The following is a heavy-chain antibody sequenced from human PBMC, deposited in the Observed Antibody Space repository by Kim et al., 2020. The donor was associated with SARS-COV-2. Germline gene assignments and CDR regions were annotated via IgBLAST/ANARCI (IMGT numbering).Heavy chain of an antibody. V-gene: IGHV3-23*01. CDR2: ISGSGGST. J-gene: IGHJ4*01. D-gene: IGHD1-26*01. CDR3: AKDRRELPTYYFDN. Sequence: LACETFGVTFSGYAMGWVRQAPGKGLEWVSAISGSGGSTYYADSVKGRFTISRDNSKNTLYLQMNSLRAEDTAVYYCAKDRRELPTYYFDNW. CDR1: GVTFSGYA.